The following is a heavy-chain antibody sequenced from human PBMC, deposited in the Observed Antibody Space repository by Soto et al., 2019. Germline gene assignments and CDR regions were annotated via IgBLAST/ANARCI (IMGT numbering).Heavy chain of an antibody. V-gene: IGHV1-2*02. CDR3: ARLRLVSTAATV. D-gene: IGHD2-21*01. CDR2: INPNTGDT. J-gene: IGHJ4*02. CDR1: GYSKTVDY. Sequence: LVNGYCKSAGYSKTVDYGDWGRQAPGQGLESMGWINPNTGDTNYAQKFQGRVTMTRDTSISTAYMELRRLTSDDTAMYHCARLRLVSTAATVWGQRTLVPVSS.